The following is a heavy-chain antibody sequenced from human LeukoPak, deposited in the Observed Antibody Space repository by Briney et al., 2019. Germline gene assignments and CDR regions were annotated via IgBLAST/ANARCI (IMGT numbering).Heavy chain of an antibody. CDR1: GFDVTQHE. CDR2: IWYDGSIM. CDR3: ARFVPYYMDV. Sequence: GGSLRLSCATSGFDVTQHEFNWVRQAPGKGLEWVAVIWYDGSIMYYADSVKGRFTISRDNSKNTLYLQMNTLRAEDTAVYYCARFVPYYMDVWGKGTTVTVSS. J-gene: IGHJ6*03. V-gene: IGHV3-33*01.